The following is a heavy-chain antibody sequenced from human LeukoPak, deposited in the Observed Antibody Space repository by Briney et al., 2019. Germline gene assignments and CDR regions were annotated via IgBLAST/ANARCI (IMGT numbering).Heavy chain of an antibody. V-gene: IGHV4-34*01. Sequence: SETLSLTCAVYGGSFSGYYWSWIRQPPGKGLEWIGEINHSGSTNYNPSLKSRVTISVDTSKNQFSLKLSSVTAADTAVYYCVRGRGYYGSGSPRKLDYYFDYWGQGTLVTVSS. CDR1: GGSFSGYY. CDR2: INHSGST. J-gene: IGHJ4*02. CDR3: VRGRGYYGSGSPRKLDYYFDY. D-gene: IGHD3-10*01.